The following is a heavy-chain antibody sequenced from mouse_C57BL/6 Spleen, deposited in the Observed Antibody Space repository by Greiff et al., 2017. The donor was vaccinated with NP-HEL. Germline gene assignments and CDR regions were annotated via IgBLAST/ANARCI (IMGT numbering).Heavy chain of an antibody. CDR2: IYPRSGNT. CDR3: ARGGSSGYSYFDY. V-gene: IGHV1-81*01. D-gene: IGHD3-2*02. Sequence: QVQLQQSGAELARPGASVKLSCKASGYTFTSYGISWVKQRTGQGLEWIGEIYPRSGNTYYNEKFKGKATLTADKSSSTAYMELRSLTSEDSAVYFCARGGSSGYSYFDYWGQGTTLTVSS. CDR1: GYTFTSYG. J-gene: IGHJ2*01.